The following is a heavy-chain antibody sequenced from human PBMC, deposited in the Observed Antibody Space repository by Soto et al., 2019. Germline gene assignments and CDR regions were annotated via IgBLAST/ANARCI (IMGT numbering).Heavy chain of an antibody. V-gene: IGHV4-59*01. J-gene: IGHJ5*02. Sequence: SETLSLTCTVSGGSISSYYWSWIRQPPGKGLEWIGYIYYSGSTNYNPSLKSRVTISVDTSKNQFSLKLSSVTAADTAVYYCARDSGSGSYSYNWFDPWGQGTLVTVSS. D-gene: IGHD3-10*01. CDR3: ARDSGSGSYSYNWFDP. CDR1: GGSISSYY. CDR2: IYYSGST.